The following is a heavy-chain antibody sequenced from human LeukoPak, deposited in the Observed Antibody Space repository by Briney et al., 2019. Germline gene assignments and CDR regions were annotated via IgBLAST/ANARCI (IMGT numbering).Heavy chain of an antibody. Sequence: SETLSLTCTVSGGSISSSSYYWGWIRQPPGKGLEWIGSIYYSGSTYYNPSLKSRVTISVDTSKNQFSLKLSSVTAADTAVYYFASPPNYYDHWFDPWGQGTLVTVSS. V-gene: IGHV4-39*01. CDR2: IYYSGST. D-gene: IGHD3-22*01. CDR3: ASPPNYYDHWFDP. J-gene: IGHJ5*02. CDR1: GGSISSSSYY.